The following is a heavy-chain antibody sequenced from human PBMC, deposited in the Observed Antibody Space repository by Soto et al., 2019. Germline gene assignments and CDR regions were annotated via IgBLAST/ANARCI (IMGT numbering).Heavy chain of an antibody. Sequence: GSTYYNPALKSRVTISVDTSKNQFSLKLRSVTAADTAVYYCARAYSDHGDYVEVLWTFDYWGQGTLVTVSS. D-gene: IGHD4-17*01. CDR3: ARAYSDHGDYVEVLWTFDY. V-gene: IGHV4-31*02. CDR2: GST. J-gene: IGHJ4*02.